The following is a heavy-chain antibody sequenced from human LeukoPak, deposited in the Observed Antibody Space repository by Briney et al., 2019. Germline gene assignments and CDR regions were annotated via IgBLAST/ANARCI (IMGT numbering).Heavy chain of an antibody. Sequence: SETLSLTCTVSGGSISSSSYYWGWIRQPPGKGLEWIGSIYYSGSTYYNPSLKSRVTISVDTSKNQFSLKLSSVTAADTAVYYCARSSYYYGSGSWGQGTLVNVSS. D-gene: IGHD3-10*01. CDR1: GGSISSSSYY. J-gene: IGHJ4*01. CDR2: IYYSGST. CDR3: ARSSYYYGSGS. V-gene: IGHV4-39*01.